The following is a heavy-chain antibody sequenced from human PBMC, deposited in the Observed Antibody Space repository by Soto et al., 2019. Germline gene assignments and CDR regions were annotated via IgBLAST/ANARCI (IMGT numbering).Heavy chain of an antibody. CDR3: ARVQSTSWGYYYAVDV. CDR2: ISYSGST. V-gene: IGHV4-59*01. J-gene: IGHJ6*01. CDR1: GGSISSYY. Sequence: QVQLQESGPGLVKPSETLSLTCRISGGSISSYYWNWIRQDPGKGLEWIGFISYSGSTNYNPALTGRVTISVDTSKDQISLSLNSVTSADAAVYYCARVQSTSWGYYYAVDVWGQGTTVTVSS. D-gene: IGHD2-2*01.